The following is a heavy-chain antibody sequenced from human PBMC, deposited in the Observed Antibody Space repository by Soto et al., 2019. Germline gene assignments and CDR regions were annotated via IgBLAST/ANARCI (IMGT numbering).Heavy chain of an antibody. Sequence: QVQLQESGPGLVKPSQTLSLTCTVSGGSISSGGYYWSWIRQHPGKGLEWIGYIYYSGSTYYNPYLKSRVTIPVDTSKNQFSLKLSSVTAADTAVYYCAASCVGCGGFNYYGMDVLGQGTTVTVSS. CDR3: AASCVGCGGFNYYGMDV. D-gene: IGHD2-21*01. J-gene: IGHJ6*02. CDR1: GGSISSGGYY. V-gene: IGHV4-31*03. CDR2: IYYSGST.